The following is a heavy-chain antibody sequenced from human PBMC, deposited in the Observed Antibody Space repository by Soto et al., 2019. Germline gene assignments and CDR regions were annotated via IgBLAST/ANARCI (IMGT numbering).Heavy chain of an antibody. J-gene: IGHJ5*01. D-gene: IGHD3-22*01. CDR2: ISYDGSRT. Sequence: QVQLVESGGGVVQPGRSLRLTCAASGFIFSGSGMHWVRQAPGKGLEWVALISYDGSRTYYADSVRDRFTISRDNGQNTLYLQMNSLRADDTAVYFCARCVGGSMYDNSGKYDSWGQGTLVIVSS. CDR1: GFIFSGSG. V-gene: IGHV3-30*03. CDR3: ARCVGGSMYDNSGKYDS.